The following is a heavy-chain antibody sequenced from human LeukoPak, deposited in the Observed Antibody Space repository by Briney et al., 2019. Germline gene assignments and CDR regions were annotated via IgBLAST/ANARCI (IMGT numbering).Heavy chain of an antibody. V-gene: IGHV1-8*01. CDR3: ARVGYSSSSTYYHYGMDV. D-gene: IGHD6-13*01. J-gene: IGHJ6*02. CDR2: MNPNSGNT. CDR1: GYTFTSYD. Sequence: ASVRVSCKASGYTFTSYDINWVRQAPGQGLEWMGWMNPNSGNTGYAQTFQGRDTITRNTYISTAYMELSSLSSEDTAAYYCARVGYSSSSTYYHYGMDVWGQGTTVAVSS.